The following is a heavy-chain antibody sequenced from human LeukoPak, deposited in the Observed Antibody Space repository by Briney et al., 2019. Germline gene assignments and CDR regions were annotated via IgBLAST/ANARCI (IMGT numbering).Heavy chain of an antibody. J-gene: IGHJ4*02. Sequence: SVKVSRKASGGTFSSYAISWVRQAPGQGLEWMGGIIPIFGTANYAQKFQGRVTITADKSTSTAYMELSSLRSEDTAVYYCARGIAAAGSSYWGQGTLVTVSS. CDR2: IIPIFGTA. V-gene: IGHV1-69*06. CDR1: GGTFSSYA. CDR3: ARGIAAAGSSY. D-gene: IGHD6-13*01.